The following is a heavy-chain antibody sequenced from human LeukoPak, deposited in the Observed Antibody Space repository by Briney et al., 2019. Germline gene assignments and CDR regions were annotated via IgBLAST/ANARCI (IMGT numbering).Heavy chain of an antibody. V-gene: IGHV3-21*01. Sequence: GGSPRLSCAASGFTFSRYSMNGVPQTPGKGLGWVSSISTIGDYIYYAASVKGRFTMSRDNSKNSLYLKMDSLRAEDTAVYYCARDLVLSQSVGASEKVDYWGQGTLVTVSS. D-gene: IGHD1-26*01. CDR3: ARDLVLSQSVGASEKVDY. CDR1: GFTFSRYS. CDR2: ISTIGDYI. J-gene: IGHJ4*02.